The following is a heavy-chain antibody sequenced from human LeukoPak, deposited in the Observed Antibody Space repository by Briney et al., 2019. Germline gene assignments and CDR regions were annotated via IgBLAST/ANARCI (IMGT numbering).Heavy chain of an antibody. CDR3: ARERLGSRSCSFDY. D-gene: IGHD2-8*02. J-gene: IGHJ4*02. CDR2: VDAGSDNR. Sequence: ASVKVSCKASGYRFTSYSIHWVRQAPGQRLEWMGSVDAGSDNRKYSQKFQGRVTITSDTSASTAYMELSSLRSEDTAVYYCARERLGSRSCSFDYWGQGTLVAVSS. CDR1: GYRFTSYS. V-gene: IGHV1-3*01.